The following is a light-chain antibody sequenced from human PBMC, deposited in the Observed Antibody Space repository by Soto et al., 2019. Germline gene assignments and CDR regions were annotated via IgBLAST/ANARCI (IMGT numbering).Light chain of an antibody. V-gene: IGKV3-15*01. Sequence: EIVMTQSPVTLSVSPGERVTLSCRASQSVNSNLAWYQQKPGQAPMLLIYGASTRATDIPARFSGSGSGTEFTLTISRLQSEDFAVYYCQQYNNWPRTFGHGTKVESK. CDR2: GAS. CDR1: QSVNSN. J-gene: IGKJ1*01. CDR3: QQYNNWPRT.